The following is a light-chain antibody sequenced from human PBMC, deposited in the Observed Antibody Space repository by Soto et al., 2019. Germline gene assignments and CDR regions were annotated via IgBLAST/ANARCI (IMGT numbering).Light chain of an antibody. V-gene: IGKV1-5*03. J-gene: IGKJ1*01. CDR1: QSISSW. Sequence: DIQMTQSPSTLSASVGDRVTITCRASQSISSWLAGYQQKPGKAPNLLIYKASSLESGVPSRFSGSGSGTEFTLTISSLQPDDFATYYCQQYNSYSRTFGQGTKVEIK. CDR2: KAS. CDR3: QQYNSYSRT.